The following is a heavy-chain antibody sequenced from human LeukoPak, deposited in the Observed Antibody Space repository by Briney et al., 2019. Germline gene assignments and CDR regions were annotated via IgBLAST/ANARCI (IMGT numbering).Heavy chain of an antibody. Sequence: SETLSLTCTVSGASISSGGYYWSWIRQHPGKGLQWIGYVFHSGSTYYNPSLRSRITISVDTSKNQFSLKLSSVTAADTAVYYCARDAVEGYSPGGWFDPWGPGTLVTVSS. CDR2: VFHSGST. J-gene: IGHJ5*02. D-gene: IGHD5-24*01. V-gene: IGHV4-31*03. CDR3: ARDAVEGYSPGGWFDP. CDR1: GASISSGGYY.